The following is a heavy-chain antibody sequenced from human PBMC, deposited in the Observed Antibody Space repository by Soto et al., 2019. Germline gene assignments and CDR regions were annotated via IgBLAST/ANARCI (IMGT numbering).Heavy chain of an antibody. D-gene: IGHD5-12*01. CDR2: IGTAGDT. CDR3: ARSVEMATNYWYFDL. V-gene: IGHV3-13*04. CDR1: GFTFSSYD. J-gene: IGHJ2*01. Sequence: EVQLVESGGGLVQPGGSLRLSCAASGFTFSSYDMHWVRQATGKGLEWVSAIGTAGDTYYPGSVKGRFTISRENAKNSLYLQMNSLRAGDRAVYYCARSVEMATNYWYFDLWGRGTLVTVSS.